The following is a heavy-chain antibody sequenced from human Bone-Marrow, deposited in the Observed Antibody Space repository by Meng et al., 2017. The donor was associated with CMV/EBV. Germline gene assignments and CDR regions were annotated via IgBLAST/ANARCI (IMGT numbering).Heavy chain of an antibody. Sequence: SVKVSCKASGGTFSSYAISWVRQAPGQGLEWMGGIIPILGIANYAQKFQGRVTITADKSTSTAYMELSSLRSEDTAVYYCAREGLWSGWTREYGMDVWGQGTTVTVSS. D-gene: IGHD3-3*01. CDR2: IIPILGIA. J-gene: IGHJ6*02. CDR3: AREGLWSGWTREYGMDV. V-gene: IGHV1-69*10. CDR1: GGTFSSYA.